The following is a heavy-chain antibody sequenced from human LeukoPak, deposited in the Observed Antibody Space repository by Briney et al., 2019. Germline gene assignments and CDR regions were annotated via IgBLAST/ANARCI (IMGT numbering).Heavy chain of an antibody. Sequence: PGGSLRLSCAASGFTFSSYSMNWVRQAPGKGLEWVSSISSSSSYIYYADSVNGRFTISRDNAKNSLYLQMNSLRAEDTAVYYCANLATGYSSSYNGWGQGTLVTVSS. CDR3: ANLATGYSSSYNG. J-gene: IGHJ4*02. D-gene: IGHD6-19*01. CDR2: ISSSSSYI. CDR1: GFTFSSYS. V-gene: IGHV3-21*01.